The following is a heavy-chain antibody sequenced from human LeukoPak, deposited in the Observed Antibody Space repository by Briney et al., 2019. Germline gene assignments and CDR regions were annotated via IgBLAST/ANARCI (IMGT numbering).Heavy chain of an antibody. CDR2: ISSDGSEI. Sequence: GGSLRLSCAASGFTFSMYGMHWVRQAPGKGLEWLAVISSDGSEIHFADSVKGRFTISRDNSKNTLYLQMNSLRAEDTAVYYCARDYLRTTVTAPWYFDLWGRGTLVTVSS. J-gene: IGHJ2*01. CDR3: ARDYLRTTVTAPWYFDL. V-gene: IGHV3-30*03. CDR1: GFTFSMYG. D-gene: IGHD4-17*01.